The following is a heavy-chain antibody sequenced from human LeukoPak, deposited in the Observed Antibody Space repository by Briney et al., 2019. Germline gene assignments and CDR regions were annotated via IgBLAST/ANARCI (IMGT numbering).Heavy chain of an antibody. CDR2: IYYSGST. D-gene: IGHD6-13*01. J-gene: IGHJ4*02. CDR1: GGSISNKY. V-gene: IGHV4-59*01. Sequence: SETLSLTCTVSGGSISNKYWSWIRQPPGKGLEWIGYIYYSGSTNYNPSLKSRVTISVDTSKNQFSLKLSSVTAADTAVYYCARVERIAAAGYYFDYWGQGTLVTVSS. CDR3: ARVERIAAAGYYFDY.